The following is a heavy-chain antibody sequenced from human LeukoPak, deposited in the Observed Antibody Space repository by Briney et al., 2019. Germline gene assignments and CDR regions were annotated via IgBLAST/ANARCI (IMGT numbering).Heavy chain of an antibody. Sequence: SETLSLTCAVYGGSFSGYYWNWIRQPPEKGLEWIGEINQSGSTNYNPSHKSRVTISFDTSKNQFSLRLSSVTAADTAVYYCARGIRQLGFDYWGQGTLVTVSS. CDR3: ARGIRQLGFDY. CDR1: GGSFSGYY. J-gene: IGHJ4*02. CDR2: INQSGST. V-gene: IGHV4-34*01. D-gene: IGHD6-6*01.